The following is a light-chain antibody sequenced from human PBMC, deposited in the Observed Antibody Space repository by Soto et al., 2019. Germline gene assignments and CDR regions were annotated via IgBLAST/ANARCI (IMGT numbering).Light chain of an antibody. V-gene: IGLV2-14*03. CDR1: SSDVGAYNF. Sequence: QSALTQPASVSGSPGQSITISCTGTSSDVGAYNFVSRYQQHPGKVPKLMIFDVSSRPSGVSDRFSGSTSGNTASLTISGLEADDEGDYYRSSYTSSSTHVFGSGTKLTVL. CDR3: SSYTSSSTHV. CDR2: DVS. J-gene: IGLJ1*01.